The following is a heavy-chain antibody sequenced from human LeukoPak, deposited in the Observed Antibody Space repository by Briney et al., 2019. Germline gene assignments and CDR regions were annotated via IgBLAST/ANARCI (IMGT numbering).Heavy chain of an antibody. CDR3: ARGPRALGYCSGGSCYSGEYYYYYGMDV. Sequence: SETLSLTCTVSGGSLSSYYWSWIRQPPGKGLEWIGEINHSGSTNYNPSLKSRVTISVDTSKNQFSLKLSSVTAADTAVYYCARGPRALGYCSGGSCYSGEYYYYYGMDVWGQGTTVTVSS. CDR1: GGSLSSYY. D-gene: IGHD2-15*01. V-gene: IGHV4-34*01. CDR2: INHSGST. J-gene: IGHJ6*02.